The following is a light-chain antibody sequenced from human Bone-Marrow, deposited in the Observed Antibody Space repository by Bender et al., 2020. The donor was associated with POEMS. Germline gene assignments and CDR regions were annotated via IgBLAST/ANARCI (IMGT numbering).Light chain of an antibody. CDR2: EGT. J-gene: IGLJ1*01. CDR1: TSDVGAFYF. CDR3: CSFGGLGV. Sequence: QSALTQPASVSGSPGQSITLSCTGSTSDVGAFYFVSWYQQHPGKAPKLLIYEGTERPSGISARFSGSKSGNTASLTISGLQPEDEADYYCCSFGGLGVFGSGTTVTVL. V-gene: IGLV2-23*01.